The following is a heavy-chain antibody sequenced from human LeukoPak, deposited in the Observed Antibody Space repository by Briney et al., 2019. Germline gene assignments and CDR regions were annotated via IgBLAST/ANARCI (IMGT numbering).Heavy chain of an antibody. CDR1: GFTFTSSA. V-gene: IGHV1-58*02. D-gene: IGHD1-20*01. J-gene: IGHJ5*02. CDR2: IVVGSGNT. CDR3: AAAPKYNWNPNWFDP. Sequence: SVKVSCKASGFTFTSSAMQWVRQARRQRLEWIGWIVVGSGNTNYAQKFQERVTITRDMSTSTAYMELSSLRSEDTAVYYCAAAPKYNWNPNWFDPWGQGTLVTVSS.